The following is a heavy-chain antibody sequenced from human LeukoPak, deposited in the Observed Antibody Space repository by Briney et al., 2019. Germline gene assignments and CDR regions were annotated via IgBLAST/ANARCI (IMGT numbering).Heavy chain of an antibody. J-gene: IGHJ4*02. CDR1: GYTFTSYG. Sequence: ASVKLSCKASGYTFTSYGISWVRQAPGQGLEWMGWISAYNGNTNYAQKLQGRVSMTTDTSTSTAYMELRSLRSDDTAVYYCASEGVITSFDYWGQGTLVTVSS. D-gene: IGHD3-22*01. V-gene: IGHV1-18*01. CDR2: ISAYNGNT. CDR3: ASEGVITSFDY.